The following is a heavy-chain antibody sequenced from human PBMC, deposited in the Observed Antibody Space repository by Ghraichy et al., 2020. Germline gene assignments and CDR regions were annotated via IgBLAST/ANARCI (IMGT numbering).Heavy chain of an antibody. CDR2: IYYSGST. J-gene: IGHJ4*02. CDR1: GGSISSGGYY. D-gene: IGHD6-13*01. CDR3: ARWREQQLTLDY. V-gene: IGHV4-31*03. Sequence: SETLSLTCTVSGGSISSGGYYWSWIRQHPGKGLEWIGYIYYSGSTYYNPSLKSRVTISVDTSKNQFSLKLSSVTAADTAVYYCARWREQQLTLDYWGQGTLVTVSS.